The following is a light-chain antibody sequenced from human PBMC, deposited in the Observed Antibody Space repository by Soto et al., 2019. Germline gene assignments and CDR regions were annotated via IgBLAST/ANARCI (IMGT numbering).Light chain of an antibody. V-gene: IGLV2-8*01. CDR1: SSDVGGYNY. CDR3: NSYAGSNNWV. CDR2: EVS. J-gene: IGLJ3*02. Sequence: QSALTQPASVSGSPGQSITIPCTGTSSDVGGYNYVSWYQQHPGKAPKLMIYEVSKRPSGVPDRFSGSKSGNTASLTVSGLQAEDEADYYCNSYAGSNNWVFGGGTKLDRP.